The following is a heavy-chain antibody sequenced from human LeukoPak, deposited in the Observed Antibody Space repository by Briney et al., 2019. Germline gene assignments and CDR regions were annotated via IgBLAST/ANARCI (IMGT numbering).Heavy chain of an antibody. V-gene: IGHV3-48*04. CDR3: ARDGHYDILTGYFQD. D-gene: IGHD3-9*01. J-gene: IGHJ1*01. Sequence: GSLRLSCAASGFTFSTYWMSWVRQAPGKGLEWVSYITNSGTTIYYADSVKGRFTISRDNAKNSLYLQMNSLRAEDTAVYYCARDGHYDILTGYFQDWGQGTLVTVSS. CDR1: GFTFSTYW. CDR2: ITNSGTTI.